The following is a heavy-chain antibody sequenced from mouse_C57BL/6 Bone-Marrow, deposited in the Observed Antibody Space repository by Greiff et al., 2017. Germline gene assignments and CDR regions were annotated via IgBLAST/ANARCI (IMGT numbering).Heavy chain of an antibody. D-gene: IGHD2-3*01. CDR2: IYPGDGDT. J-gene: IGHJ2*01. CDR3: ADDGYYLFDY. V-gene: IGHV1-82*01. Sequence: QVQLQQSGPELVKPGASVKISCKASGYAFSSSWMNWVKQRPGKGLEWIGRIYPGDGDTNYNGKFKGKATLTADKSSSTAYMQLSSLTSEDSAVYFCADDGYYLFDYWGQGTTLTVSS. CDR1: GYAFSSSW.